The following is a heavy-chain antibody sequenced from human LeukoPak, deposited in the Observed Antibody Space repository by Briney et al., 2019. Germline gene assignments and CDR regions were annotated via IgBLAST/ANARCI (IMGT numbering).Heavy chain of an antibody. CDR2: IDADSGDT. Sequence: GASVKVSCKSSGFTFTNYGIHWVRQAPGQRLEWMGWIDADSGDTKNSQKFQGRVTFTRDTSASTAYLELSTLKSEDTAVYYCTRDPVGFGSAVYLDYWGQGTLLTVSS. CDR1: GFTFTNYG. CDR3: TRDPVGFGSAVYLDY. D-gene: IGHD3-10*01. J-gene: IGHJ4*02. V-gene: IGHV1-3*01.